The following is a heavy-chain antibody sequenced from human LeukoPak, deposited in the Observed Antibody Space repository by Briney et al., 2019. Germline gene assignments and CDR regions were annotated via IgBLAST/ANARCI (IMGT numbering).Heavy chain of an antibody. V-gene: IGHV4-59*01. CDR1: GGSISSYY. J-gene: IGHJ6*02. Sequence: PSETLSLTCTVSGGSISSYYWSWIRQPPGKGLEWIGYIYYSGSTNYNPSLKSRVTISVDTSKNQFSLKLSSVTAADTAVYYCARDLASSRHRYYYYGMDVWGQGTTVTVSS. CDR3: ARDLASSRHRYYYYGMDV. CDR2: IYYSGST.